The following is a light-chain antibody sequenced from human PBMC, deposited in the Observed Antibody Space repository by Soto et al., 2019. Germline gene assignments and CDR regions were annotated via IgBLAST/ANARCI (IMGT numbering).Light chain of an antibody. CDR2: AAS. Sequence: EIEMTQSPATLSLAPGERVTLSCRASESVSTNLAWYQQKAGQAPRLLIYAASSRATGIPDRFSGGGSGTDFTLTISRLEPEDFAVYYCQQCGSSPWTFGQGTKVDIK. CDR1: ESVSTN. J-gene: IGKJ1*01. V-gene: IGKV3-20*01. CDR3: QQCGSSPWT.